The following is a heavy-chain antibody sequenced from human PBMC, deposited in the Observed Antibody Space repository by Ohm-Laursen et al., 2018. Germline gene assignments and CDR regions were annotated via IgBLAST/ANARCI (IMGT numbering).Heavy chain of an antibody. CDR3: VLYSSFSVS. Sequence: GTLSLTCTVSGDSINSYYWSWIRQPPGKGLEWIGYIYYNGNPRYNPSLESRVTISVDPSKNQFSLKLNSVTAADTALYYCVLYSSFSVSWGQGTLVTVSS. CDR2: IYYNGNP. D-gene: IGHD6-6*01. CDR1: GDSINSYY. V-gene: IGHV4-59*08. J-gene: IGHJ5*02.